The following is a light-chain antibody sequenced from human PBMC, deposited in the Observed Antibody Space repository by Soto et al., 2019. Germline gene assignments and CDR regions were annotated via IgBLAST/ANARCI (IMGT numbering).Light chain of an antibody. V-gene: IGKV3D-15*02. J-gene: IGKJ4*01. CDR3: QQYSNSPLT. CDR1: QGIGDT. CDR2: GAS. Sequence: EIVMTQSPATLSVSPGEGATLSCRASQGIGDTLAWYQQKPGQPPRLLIYGASSRAAGIPDRFSGSGSGTDFTLTITRLETEDFAVYHCQQYSNSPLTFGGGTKVDIK.